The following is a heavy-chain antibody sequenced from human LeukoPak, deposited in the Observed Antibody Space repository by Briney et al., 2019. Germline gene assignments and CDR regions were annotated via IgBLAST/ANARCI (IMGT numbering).Heavy chain of an antibody. Sequence: SVKVSCKASGGTFSSYAISWVRQAPGQGLEWMGGIIPIFGTANYAQKFQGRVTITTDESTSTAYMELSSLRSEDTAVYYCASTYADYCGGDCYPYYFDYWGQGTLVTVSS. J-gene: IGHJ4*02. CDR1: GGTFSSYA. D-gene: IGHD2-21*02. V-gene: IGHV1-69*05. CDR3: ASTYADYCGGDCYPYYFDY. CDR2: IIPIFGTA.